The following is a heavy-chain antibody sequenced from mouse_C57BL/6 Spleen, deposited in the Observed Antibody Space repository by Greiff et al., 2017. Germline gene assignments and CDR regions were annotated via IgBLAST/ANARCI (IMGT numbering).Heavy chain of an antibody. CDR3: AHRNHGVPFAY. V-gene: IGHV1-72*01. Sequence: VQLQQPGAELVKPGASVKLSCKASGYTFTSYWMHWVKQRPGRGLEWIGRIDPNSGGTKYNEKFKSKAKLTVDKPSSTAYMPLSSLTSEDSAVYYCAHRNHGVPFAYWGQGTLVTVSA. CDR2: IDPNSGGT. D-gene: IGHD2-14*01. J-gene: IGHJ3*01. CDR1: GYTFTSYW.